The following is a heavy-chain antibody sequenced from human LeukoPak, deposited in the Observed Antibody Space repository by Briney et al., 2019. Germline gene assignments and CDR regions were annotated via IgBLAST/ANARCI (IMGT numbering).Heavy chain of an antibody. V-gene: IGHV4-34*01. CDR3: ARAVEPPMVRGVLSWFDP. CDR2: INHSGST. Sequence: SETLSLTCAVYGGSFSGYYWSWIRQPPGKGLEWIGEINHSGSTNYNPSLKSRVTISVDTSKNQFSLKLSSVTAANTAVYYCARAVEPPMVRGVLSWFDPWGQGTLVTVSS. D-gene: IGHD3-10*01. J-gene: IGHJ5*02. CDR1: GGSFSGYY.